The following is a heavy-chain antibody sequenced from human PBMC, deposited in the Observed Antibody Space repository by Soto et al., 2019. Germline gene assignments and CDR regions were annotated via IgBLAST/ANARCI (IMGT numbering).Heavy chain of an antibody. CDR2: ISGSGGST. CDR3: AKDGTTYYDFWSGYSRDYYYYGMDV. Sequence: GGSLRLSCAASGFTFSSYAMSWVRQAPGKGLEWVSAISGSGGSTYHADSVKGRFTISRDNSKNTLYLQMNSLRAEDTAVYYCAKDGTTYYDFWSGYSRDYYYYGMDVWGQGTTVTVSS. J-gene: IGHJ6*02. D-gene: IGHD3-3*01. V-gene: IGHV3-23*01. CDR1: GFTFSSYA.